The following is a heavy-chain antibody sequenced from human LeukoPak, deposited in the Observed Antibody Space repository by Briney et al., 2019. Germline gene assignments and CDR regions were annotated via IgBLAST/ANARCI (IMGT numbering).Heavy chain of an antibody. V-gene: IGHV3-33*01. CDR3: ARALTPGWFDP. CDR2: IWYDGSNK. D-gene: IGHD1-14*01. J-gene: IGHJ5*02. Sequence: PGRSLRLSCAASGFTFSSYGMHWVRQAPGKGVEWVAVIWYDGSNKYYADSVKGRFTISRDNSKNTLYLQMNSLRAEDTAVYYCARALTPGWFDPWGQGTLVTVSS. CDR1: GFTFSSYG.